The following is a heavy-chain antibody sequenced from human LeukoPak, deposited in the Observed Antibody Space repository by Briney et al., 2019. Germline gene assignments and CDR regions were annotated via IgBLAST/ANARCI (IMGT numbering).Heavy chain of an antibody. CDR3: AKSGAQWLVQENWSDP. D-gene: IGHD6-19*01. J-gene: IGHJ5*02. CDR2: ISISSSTI. Sequence: GGSLRLSCAASGFTFSSYSMNWVRQAPGKGLEWVAYISISSSTIYYADSVKGRFTISRDNAKNSLYLQMNSLRAEDTAVYYCAKSGAQWLVQENWSDPWGQGTLVTVSS. CDR1: GFTFSSYS. V-gene: IGHV3-48*01.